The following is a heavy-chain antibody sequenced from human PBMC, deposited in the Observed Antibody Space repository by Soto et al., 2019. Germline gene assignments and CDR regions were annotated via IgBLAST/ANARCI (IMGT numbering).Heavy chain of an antibody. J-gene: IGHJ6*02. V-gene: IGHV1-3*01. CDR3: ARDIVSHYYGMDV. Sequence: ASVKVSCKASGYTFTSYAMHWVGQAPGQRLEWMAWINAGNGNTKYSQKFQGRFTISRDNAKNSLYLQMNSLRAEDTAVYYCARDIVSHYYGMDVWGQGTTVTVSS. CDR2: INAGNGNT. D-gene: IGHD2-15*01. CDR1: GYTFTSYA.